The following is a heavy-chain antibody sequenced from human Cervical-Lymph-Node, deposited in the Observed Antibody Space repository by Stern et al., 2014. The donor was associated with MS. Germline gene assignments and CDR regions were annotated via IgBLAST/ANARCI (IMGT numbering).Heavy chain of an antibody. V-gene: IGHV4-61*02. D-gene: IGHD3-22*01. J-gene: IGHJ6*02. CDR3: AREDYDGSGHPYYYGLDV. CDR1: SGSIASSSYY. Sequence: QVQLQESGPGLVKPSQTLSLTCTVSSGSIASSSYYWSWIRQPAGKGLEWIGRIFTSGSTNYNPYLQSRITLSVDTSKNQFSLRLSSVTAADTAVYYCAREDYDGSGHPYYYGLDVWGQGTTVTVSS. CDR2: IFTSGST.